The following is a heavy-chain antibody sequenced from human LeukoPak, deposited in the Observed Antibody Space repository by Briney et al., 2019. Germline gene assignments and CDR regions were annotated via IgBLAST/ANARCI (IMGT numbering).Heavy chain of an antibody. CDR2: INPSGGST. V-gene: IGHV1-46*01. Sequence: ASVKVSCKASGYTFTSYYMHWVRQAPGQGLEWMGIINPSGGSTSYAQKFQGRVTMTRDMSTSTVYMELSSLRSEDTAVYYCVRDQGYYGSGSYSWFDPWGQGTLVTVSS. D-gene: IGHD3-10*01. J-gene: IGHJ5*02. CDR1: GYTFTSYY. CDR3: VRDQGYYGSGSYSWFDP.